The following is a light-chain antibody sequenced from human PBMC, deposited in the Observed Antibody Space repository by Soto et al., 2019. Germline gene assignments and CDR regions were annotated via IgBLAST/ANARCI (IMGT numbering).Light chain of an antibody. J-gene: IGLJ3*02. CDR1: KLGDKY. CDR3: QAWDSVTAGV. Sequence: SYELTQPPSVSVSPGQTASITCSGDKLGDKYGCWYQQQPGQSPVLVIYQDNKRPSGIPERFSGSNSGNTATLTISGTQAMDEADYYCQAWDSVTAGVFGGGTKLTVL. CDR2: QDN. V-gene: IGLV3-1*01.